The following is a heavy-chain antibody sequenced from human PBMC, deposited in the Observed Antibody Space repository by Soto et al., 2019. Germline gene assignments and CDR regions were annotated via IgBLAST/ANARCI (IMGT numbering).Heavy chain of an antibody. CDR3: ARLQVDILATVNASSGWYSGFGYYYYGMDV. CDR2: IYPGDSDT. V-gene: IGHV5-51*01. Sequence: RGESLKISCKGSGYSFTSYWIGWVRQMPGKGLEWMGIIYPGDSDTRYSPSFQGQVTISADKSISTAYLQWSSLKASDTAMYYCARLQVDILATVNASSGWYSGFGYYYYGMDVWGQGTTVTVSS. J-gene: IGHJ6*02. CDR1: GYSFTSYW. D-gene: IGHD5-12*01.